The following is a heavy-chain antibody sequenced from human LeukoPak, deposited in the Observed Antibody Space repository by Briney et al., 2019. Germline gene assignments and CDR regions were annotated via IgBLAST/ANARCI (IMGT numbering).Heavy chain of an antibody. Sequence: PGGSLRLSCAASGFTFSDYYMSWVRQAPGKGLEWVSAISGSGGSTYYADSVKGRFTISRDNSKNTLYLQMNSLRAEDTAVYYCAKDRNDSSGYYYRVDYWGQGTLVTVSS. J-gene: IGHJ4*02. CDR1: GFTFSDYY. CDR3: AKDRNDSSGYYYRVDY. V-gene: IGHV3-23*01. CDR2: ISGSGGST. D-gene: IGHD3-22*01.